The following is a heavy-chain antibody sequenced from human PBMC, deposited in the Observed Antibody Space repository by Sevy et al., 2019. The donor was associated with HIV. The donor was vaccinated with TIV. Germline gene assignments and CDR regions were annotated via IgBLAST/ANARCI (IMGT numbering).Heavy chain of an antibody. CDR2: IRSKAYGGTT. CDR3: TRGLPPYYYDSSGYSYYFDY. Sequence: GGSLRLSCTASGFTFGDYAMSWFRQAPGKGLEWVGFIRSKAYGGTTEYAASVKGRFTISRDDSKSIAYLQMNSLKTEDTAVYYCTRGLPPYYYDSSGYSYYFDYWGQGTLVTVSS. V-gene: IGHV3-49*03. J-gene: IGHJ4*02. CDR1: GFTFGDYA. D-gene: IGHD3-22*01.